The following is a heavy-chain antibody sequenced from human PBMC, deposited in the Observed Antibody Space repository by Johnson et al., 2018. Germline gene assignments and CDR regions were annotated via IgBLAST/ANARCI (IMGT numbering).Heavy chain of an antibody. CDR3: AIDTDEDDAFDI. D-gene: IGHD2-8*02. CDR1: GFTFSSYG. Sequence: QVQLVQSGGGVVQXGRSXRLXCAASGFTFSSYGMHWVRQAPGKGLEWVAVISYDGSNTYYADTVKGRFTITRDNSKNPLYLQMNSLRAEDTAVYYCAIDTDEDDAFDIWGQGTMVTVSS. J-gene: IGHJ3*02. V-gene: IGHV3-30*03. CDR2: ISYDGSNT.